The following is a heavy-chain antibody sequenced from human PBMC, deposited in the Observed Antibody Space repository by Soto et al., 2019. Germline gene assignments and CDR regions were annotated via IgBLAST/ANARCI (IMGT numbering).Heavy chain of an antibody. CDR1: GFTFSSYA. D-gene: IGHD6-6*01. Sequence: EVQLLESGGGLVQPGGSLRLSCAASGFTFSSYAMSWVRQAPGKGLEWVSLVSGSGGSTYYADSVKGRFTISRDNSKNTLDLQMNSLRAEDTAVYYCAKGGGGIAARVYYYGMDVWGQGTTVTVSS. CDR3: AKGGGGIAARVYYYGMDV. J-gene: IGHJ6*02. CDR2: VSGSGGST. V-gene: IGHV3-23*01.